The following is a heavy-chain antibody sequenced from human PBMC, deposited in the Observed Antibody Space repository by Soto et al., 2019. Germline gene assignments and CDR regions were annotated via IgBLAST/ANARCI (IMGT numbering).Heavy chain of an antibody. CDR2: ISYDGSGT. CDR1: GVTFSDYA. D-gene: IGHD1-26*01. V-gene: IGHV3-30-3*01. Sequence: QVQLVESGGGVVQPGRSPRLSCVGSGVTFSDYAIHWVCQAPGKGQDWVAAISYDGSGTYYADSVKGRFTISRDNSKNTLYLQMNSLRVEDTAVYYCARDARIGTDWYFDLWGRGTLVTVSS. J-gene: IGHJ2*01. CDR3: ARDARIGTDWYFDL.